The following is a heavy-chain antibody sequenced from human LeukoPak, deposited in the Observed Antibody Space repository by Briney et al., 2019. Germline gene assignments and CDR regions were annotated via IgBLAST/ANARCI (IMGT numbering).Heavy chain of an antibody. D-gene: IGHD2-15*01. V-gene: IGHV4-61*02. J-gene: IGHJ5*02. Sequence: SETLSLTCTVAGGSISSGSYYWGWIRQPAGKGLEWIGRIYTSGSTNYNPSLKSRFTISVDTSKNQFSLKLSSVTAADTAVYYCARDSCSGGSCYSSWFDPWGQGTLVTVSS. CDR1: GGSISSGSYY. CDR3: ARDSCSGGSCYSSWFDP. CDR2: IYTSGST.